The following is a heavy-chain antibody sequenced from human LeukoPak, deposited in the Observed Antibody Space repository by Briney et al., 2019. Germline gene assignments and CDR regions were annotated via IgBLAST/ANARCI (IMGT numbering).Heavy chain of an antibody. CDR3: ARRWGNIVGVTYEY. J-gene: IGHJ4*02. V-gene: IGHV4-39*01. CDR1: GSSITSVSHY. D-gene: IGHD3-16*01. CDR2: IYYTGST. Sequence: PSETLSLTCTISGSSITSVSHYWGCLRQPPGKGLEWIGDIYYTGSTYYSPSLRSRVTMSVHTSENQFSLRLNSVTAVDTAVYYCARRWGNIVGVTYEYWGQGTLVTVSS.